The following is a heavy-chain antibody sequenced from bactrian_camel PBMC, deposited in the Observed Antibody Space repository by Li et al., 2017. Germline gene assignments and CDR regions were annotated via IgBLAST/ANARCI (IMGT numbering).Heavy chain of an antibody. CDR1: LYIYSSYC. V-gene: IGHV3S1*01. J-gene: IGHJ6*01. D-gene: IGHD6*01. CDR3: AAVRYGGTWYPLCRARSADFGY. CDR2: HYTGTATK. Sequence: HVQLVESGGESVQAGGSLRLSCEISLYIYSSYCMGWFREAPGKERAAVAAHYTGTATKYVADSVKCRFDISQDNAKNILYLEMNNLQPEDTAMYYCAAVRYGGTWYPLCRARSADFGYWGQGTQVTVS.